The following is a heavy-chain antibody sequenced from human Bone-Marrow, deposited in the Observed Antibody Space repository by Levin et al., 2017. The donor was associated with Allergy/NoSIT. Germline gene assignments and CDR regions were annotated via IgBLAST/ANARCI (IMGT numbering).Heavy chain of an antibody. D-gene: IGHD4-17*01. CDR2: IYYSGRT. J-gene: IGHJ3*02. Sequence: SQTLSLTCTVSGGSITSGAYYFTWIRQHPGKGLEWIGYIYYSGRTYYNPSLKSRLSISLDTSKNQFSLRLSSVTAADTAVYYCARIGATVTYFDIWGQGTLVTVSS. CDR3: ARIGATVTYFDI. CDR1: GGSITSGAYY. V-gene: IGHV4-31*03.